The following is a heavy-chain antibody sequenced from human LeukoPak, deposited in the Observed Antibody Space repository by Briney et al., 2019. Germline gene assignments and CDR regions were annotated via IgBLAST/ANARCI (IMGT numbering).Heavy chain of an antibody. CDR2: GLYTGNT. V-gene: IGHV4-39*02. CDR3: AREHRSSKYFDS. CDR1: GGSISSRNYY. D-gene: IGHD6-6*01. Sequence: SETLSLTCTVSGGSISSRNYYWGWIRQPPGKGLEWIGSGLYTGNTYSNPSLRSRVTISVDTSKNEFSLKMNSVTAADTAVYYCAREHRSSKYFDSWGQGALMIVSS. J-gene: IGHJ4*02.